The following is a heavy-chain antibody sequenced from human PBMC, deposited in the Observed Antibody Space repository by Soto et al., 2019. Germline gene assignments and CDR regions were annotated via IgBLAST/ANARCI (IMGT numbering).Heavy chain of an antibody. J-gene: IGHJ2*01. Sequence: SLTCAVSGGSISSGGYSWSWIRQPPGKGLEWIGYIYHSGSTYYNPSLKSRVTISVDRSKNQFSLKLSSVTAADTAVYYCARAATVTTGYWYFDLWGRGTLVTVSS. CDR1: GGSISSGGYS. D-gene: IGHD4-17*01. CDR3: ARAATVTTGYWYFDL. V-gene: IGHV4-30-2*01. CDR2: IYHSGST.